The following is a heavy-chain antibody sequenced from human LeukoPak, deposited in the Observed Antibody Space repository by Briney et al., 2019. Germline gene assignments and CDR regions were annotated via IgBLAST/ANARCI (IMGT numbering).Heavy chain of an antibody. D-gene: IGHD3-22*01. J-gene: IGHJ4*02. CDR2: IYDSGST. CDR1: GGSISSYY. CDR3: AKQSISGSSLSYFDY. Sequence: SEALTLTCTVSGGSISSYYWSWIRQPPGKGLEWIGNIYDSGSTNYNPSLKSRVTISVDTSKNQCSLKLSSVTAADTAVYYCAKQSISGSSLSYFDYWGQGTLVTVSS. V-gene: IGHV4-59*01.